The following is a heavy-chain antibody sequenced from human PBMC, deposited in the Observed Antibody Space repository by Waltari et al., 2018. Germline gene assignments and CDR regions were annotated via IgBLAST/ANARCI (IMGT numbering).Heavy chain of an antibody. J-gene: IGHJ5*01. CDR3: ARLLYDSSGYWFDS. CDR2: TSGSGDSV. CDR1: GFTFSSHA. Sequence: ELQLLEAGGGLVQPGGSLRLSCGASGFTFSSHAMSWVRQAPGKGREWVAATSGSGDSVFYAESVKGRFTVSRDNSKNTLFLEMNSLRAEDTAIYYCARLLYDSSGYWFDSWGQGTLVTVSS. D-gene: IGHD3-22*01. V-gene: IGHV3-23*01.